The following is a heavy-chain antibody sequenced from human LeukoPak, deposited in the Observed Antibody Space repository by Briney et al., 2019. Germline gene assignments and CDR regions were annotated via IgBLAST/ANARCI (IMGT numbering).Heavy chain of an antibody. Sequence: SETQSLTCTVSGGSISSSSYYWGWIRQPPGKGLEWIGSIYYSGSTYYNPSLKSRVTISVDKSKNQFSVKLSSVTGADTAVYYCARESEGWLQAFDYWGQGTLVTVSS. D-gene: IGHD5-24*01. V-gene: IGHV4-39*07. CDR2: IYYSGST. J-gene: IGHJ4*02. CDR1: GGSISSSSYY. CDR3: ARESEGWLQAFDY.